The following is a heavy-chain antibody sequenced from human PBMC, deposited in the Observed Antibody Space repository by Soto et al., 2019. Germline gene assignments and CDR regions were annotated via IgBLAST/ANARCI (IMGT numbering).Heavy chain of an antibody. V-gene: IGHV4-30-4*08. CDR1: GDSISTVDYF. CDR3: ARGRYCLTGRCFPNWFDS. CDR2: IYKSATP. Sequence: SETLSLTCSVSGDSISTVDYFWAWIRQPPGQALEYIGYIYKSATPYYNPSFESRVAISLDTSKSQFSLNVTSVTAADTAVYFCARGRYCLTGRCFPNWFDSWGQGTLVTVSS. D-gene: IGHD2-15*01. J-gene: IGHJ5*01.